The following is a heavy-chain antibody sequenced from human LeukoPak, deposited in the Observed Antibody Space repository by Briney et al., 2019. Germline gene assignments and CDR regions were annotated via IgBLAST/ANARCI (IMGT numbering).Heavy chain of an antibody. CDR1: GGSISSSNW. CDR2: IYHSGST. CDR3: AREGRGSSSGVTVRTSVGYYYYMDV. V-gene: IGHV4-4*02. D-gene: IGHD6-6*01. Sequence: ASGTLSLTCAVSGGSISSSNWWSWVRQPPGKGLEWIGEIYHSGSTNYNPSLKSRVTISVDKSKNQFSLKLSSVTAADTAVYYCAREGRGSSSGVTVRTSVGYYYYMDVWGKGTTVTVSS. J-gene: IGHJ6*03.